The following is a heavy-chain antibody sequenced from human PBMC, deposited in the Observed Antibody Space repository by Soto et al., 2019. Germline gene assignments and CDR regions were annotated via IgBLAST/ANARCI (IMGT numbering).Heavy chain of an antibody. CDR3: ARDHTLLGGSGWSDY. Sequence: SVKVSCKASGGTFSSYAISWVRQAPGQGLEWMGGIIPIFGTANYAQKFQGRVTITADESTSTAYMELSSLRSEDTAGYYCARDHTLLGGSGWSDYWGQGPLVTVSS. J-gene: IGHJ4*02. D-gene: IGHD6-19*01. CDR1: GGTFSSYA. CDR2: IIPIFGTA. V-gene: IGHV1-69*13.